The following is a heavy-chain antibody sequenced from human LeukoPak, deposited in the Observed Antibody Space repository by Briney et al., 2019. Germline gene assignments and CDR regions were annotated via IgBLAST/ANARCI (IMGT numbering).Heavy chain of an antibody. CDR1: GGSISSSSYY. CDR3: ARRDSSGWTNWFDP. V-gene: IGHV4-39*01. Sequence: SETLSLTCTVSGGSISSSSYYGGWVRQPPGTGLEWLGSIYYSGSTYYNPSLKSRVTISVYTSKNQFSLKLSSVTAADTAVYYCARRDSSGWTNWFDPWGQGTLVTVSS. J-gene: IGHJ5*02. D-gene: IGHD6-19*01. CDR2: IYYSGST.